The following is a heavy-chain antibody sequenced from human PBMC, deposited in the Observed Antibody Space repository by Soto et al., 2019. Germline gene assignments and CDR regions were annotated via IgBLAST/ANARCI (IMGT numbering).Heavy chain of an antibody. CDR1: GFSLSTRGMC. CDR2: IDRDDDK. J-gene: IGHJ5*02. V-gene: IGHV2-70*01. Sequence: CGLTLVNPTKTLALPCTFSGFSLSTRGMCVSWIPQPARKALEWLALIDRDDDKLYSTSLKTRLTVSKDTSKNQVVLRMTGMDAAHTATYHCARIRGSSSSRGFDPSGQGTLVTVSS. CDR3: ARIRGSSSSRGFDP. D-gene: IGHD6-13*01.